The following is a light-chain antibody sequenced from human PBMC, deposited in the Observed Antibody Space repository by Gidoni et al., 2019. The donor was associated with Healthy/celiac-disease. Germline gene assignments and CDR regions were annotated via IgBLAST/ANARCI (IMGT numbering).Light chain of an antibody. Sequence: QSALTQPASVSGSPGQSITISCTGTSSDVGGYNYVSWYQQHPGKAPKLMIYEVSNRPSGVSTRFSCSKSGNTASLPISVLQAEDEADYYCSSYTSSSTRVFGGGTKLTVL. CDR1: SSDVGGYNY. CDR2: EVS. V-gene: IGLV2-14*01. J-gene: IGLJ3*02. CDR3: SSYTSSSTRV.